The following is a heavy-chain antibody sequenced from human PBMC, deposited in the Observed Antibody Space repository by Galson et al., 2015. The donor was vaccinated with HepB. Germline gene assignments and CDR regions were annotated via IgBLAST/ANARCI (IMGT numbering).Heavy chain of an antibody. CDR3: ARARGCSGGSCYSPWWYFDL. CDR2: IIPIFGTA. CDR1: GGTFSSYA. Sequence: SVKVSCKASGGTFSSYAISWVRQAPGQGLEWMGGIIPIFGTANYAQKFQGRVTITADESTSTAYMELSSLRSEDTAVYYCARARGCSGGSCYSPWWYFDLWGRGTLVTVSS. V-gene: IGHV1-69*13. J-gene: IGHJ2*01. D-gene: IGHD2-15*01.